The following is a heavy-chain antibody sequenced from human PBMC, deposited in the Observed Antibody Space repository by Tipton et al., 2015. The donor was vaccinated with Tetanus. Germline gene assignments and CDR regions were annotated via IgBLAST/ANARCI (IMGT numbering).Heavy chain of an antibody. CDR2: IIPSLGST. CDR3: ARGGSYLGIYYYYAMDV. Sequence: QSGAEVKKPGSSVKVSCKASGDTFSSYGISWMRQAPGQGLEWMGGIIPSLGSTTYAPKFQGRITITADEVTTTAYMEVSSLTSEDTAVFYCARGGSYLGIYYYYAMDVWGQGTTVTVSS. J-gene: IGHJ6*01. D-gene: IGHD1-26*01. CDR1: GDTFSSYG. V-gene: IGHV1-69*01.